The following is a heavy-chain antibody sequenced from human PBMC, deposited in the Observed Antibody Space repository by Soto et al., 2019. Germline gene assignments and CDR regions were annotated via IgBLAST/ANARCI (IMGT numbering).Heavy chain of an antibody. D-gene: IGHD2-8*01. Sequence: ASVKVSCKASGYSFTDYHIHWVRQAPGQELEWLGRINPKSGGTSTAQKFQGWVSMTTDTSISTASMELTRLTSDDTAIYYCARGDSTDCSNGVCSFFYTHDRDVWGHGTTVTVSS. V-gene: IGHV1-2*04. CDR3: ARGDSTDCSNGVCSFFYTHDRDV. CDR2: INPKSGGT. CDR1: GYSFTDYH. J-gene: IGHJ6*02.